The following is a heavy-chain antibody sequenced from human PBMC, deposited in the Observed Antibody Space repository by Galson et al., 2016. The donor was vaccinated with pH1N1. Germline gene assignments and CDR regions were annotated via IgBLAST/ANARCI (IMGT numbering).Heavy chain of an antibody. CDR3: ARGRYCNNRDCFMGIDS. CDR2: IKPNSGDT. D-gene: IGHD2-8*01. Sequence: SVKVSCKASGYTFTGYYIHWVRQAPGQGLEWMGWIKPNSGDTKYAQKLQGRVTTTRDTSISTAYMELSSLRSDDTAIYYCARGRYCNNRDCFMGIDSWGQGTLVTVSS. CDR1: GYTFTGYY. J-gene: IGHJ4*02. V-gene: IGHV1-2*02.